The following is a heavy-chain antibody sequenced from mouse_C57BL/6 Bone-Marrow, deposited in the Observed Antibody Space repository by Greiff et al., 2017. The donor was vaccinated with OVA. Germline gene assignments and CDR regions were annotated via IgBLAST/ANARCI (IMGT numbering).Heavy chain of an antibody. D-gene: IGHD2-4*01. CDR1: GFTFSSYA. V-gene: IGHV5-4*01. CDR2: ISDGGSYT. Sequence: EVHLVESGGGLVKPGGSLKLSCAASGFTFSSYAMSWVRQTPEKRLEWVATISDGGSYTYYPDNVKGRFTITRDNAKNNLYLQMSHLKSEDTAMYYGASDRYDYDPLFAYWGQGTLVTVSA. CDR3: ASDRYDYDPLFAY. J-gene: IGHJ3*01.